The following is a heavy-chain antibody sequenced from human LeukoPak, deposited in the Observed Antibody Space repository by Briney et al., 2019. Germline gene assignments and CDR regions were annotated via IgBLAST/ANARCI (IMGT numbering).Heavy chain of an antibody. V-gene: IGHV3-21*01. CDR3: ARPEKYYDFWSGSGY. CDR2: ISSSSSYI. CDR1: GFTFSSYS. D-gene: IGHD3-3*01. Sequence: PGGSLRLSCAASGFTFSSYSMNWVRQAPGKGLEWVSSISSSSSYIYYADSVKDRFTISRDNAKNSLYLQMNSLRAEDTAVYYCARPEKYYDFWSGSGYWGQGTLVTVSS. J-gene: IGHJ4*02.